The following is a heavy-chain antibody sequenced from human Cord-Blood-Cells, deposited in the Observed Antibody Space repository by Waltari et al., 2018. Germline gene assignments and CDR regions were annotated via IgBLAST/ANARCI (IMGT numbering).Heavy chain of an antibody. CDR3: ATYCSSTSCPS. V-gene: IGHV4-39*01. Sequence: QLQLQESGPGLVKPSETLSLTCTVAGGSISSMSYYWGWIRQPPGKGLEWIGSIYYSGSTYYNPSLKSRVTISGDTSKNQFSLKLSSVTAADTAVYYCATYCSSTSCPSWGQGTLVTVSS. CDR1: GGSISSMSYY. CDR2: IYYSGST. D-gene: IGHD2-2*01. J-gene: IGHJ1*01.